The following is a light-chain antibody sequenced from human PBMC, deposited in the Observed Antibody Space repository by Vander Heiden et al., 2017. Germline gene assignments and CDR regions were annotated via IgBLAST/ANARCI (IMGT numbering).Light chain of an antibody. CDR2: DII. CDR1: SSDVGGYSY. CDR3: SSYSSSSTLCV. J-gene: IGLJ1*01. Sequence: QPALTQPASVSGSPGQSITISCTGTSSDVGGYSYVYWYQQYPGRAPQLIIFDIINRPSGVSPRFSGSKSGNTASLTISGLQAEDEADYYCSSYSSSSTLCVFGTGTKVTVL. V-gene: IGLV2-14*03.